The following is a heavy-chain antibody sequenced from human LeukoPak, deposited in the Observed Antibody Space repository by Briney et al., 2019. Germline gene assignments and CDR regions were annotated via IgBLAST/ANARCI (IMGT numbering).Heavy chain of an antibody. D-gene: IGHD1-14*01. CDR3: ARVADDGTSP. CDR2: IYYSGST. V-gene: IGHV4-59*08. J-gene: IGHJ5*02. CDR1: GGSISSYY. Sequence: SGALSLTCTVSGGSISSYYWSWIRQPPGKGLEWIGYIYYSGSTHYNPSLKSRGTISVDTSKNQFSLKLTSVTAADTAVYYCARVADDGTSPWGQGTLVTVPS.